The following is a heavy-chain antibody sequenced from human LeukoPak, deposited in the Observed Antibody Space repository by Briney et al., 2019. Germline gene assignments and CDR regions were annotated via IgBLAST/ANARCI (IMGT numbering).Heavy chain of an antibody. D-gene: IGHD5-24*01. CDR1: GFTFSSYG. Sequence: PGRSLRLSCAASGFTFSSYGMYWVRQAPGKGLEWVAVISYDGSNKYYADSVKGRFTISRDNSKNTLYLQMNSLRAEDTAVYYCAKDPRRDGYNYPWFDPWGQGTLVTVSS. J-gene: IGHJ5*02. CDR2: ISYDGSNK. V-gene: IGHV3-30*18. CDR3: AKDPRRDGYNYPWFDP.